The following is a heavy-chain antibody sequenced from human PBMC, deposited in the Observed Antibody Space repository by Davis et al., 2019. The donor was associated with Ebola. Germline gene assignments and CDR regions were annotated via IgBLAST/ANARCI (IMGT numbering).Heavy chain of an antibody. D-gene: IGHD2-15*01. J-gene: IGHJ4*02. CDR1: GFTFSSYA. Sequence: GESLKISCAASGFTFSSYAMHWVRQAPGKGLEYVSAISSNGGSTYYANSVKGRFTISRDNSKNTLYLQMGSLKASDTAMYFCARRTRYCLDGRCYEDYWGQGTLVTVSS. CDR2: ISSNGGST. V-gene: IGHV3-64*01. CDR3: ARRTRYCLDGRCYEDY.